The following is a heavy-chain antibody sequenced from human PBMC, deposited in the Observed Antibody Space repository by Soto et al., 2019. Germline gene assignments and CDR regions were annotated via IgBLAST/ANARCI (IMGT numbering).Heavy chain of an antibody. V-gene: IGHV2-5*02. CDR2: IYWDDDK. CDR3: AHRGIVATRTLNAFDI. D-gene: IGHD5-12*01. Sequence: SGPTLVNPAQTLTLTCTFSGFSLSTSGVGVGWIRQPPGKALEWLALIYWDDDKRYSPSLKSRLTITKDTSKNQVVLTMTNMDPVDTATYYCAHRGIVATRTLNAFDIWGQGTMVTVSS. CDR1: GFSLSTSGVG. J-gene: IGHJ3*02.